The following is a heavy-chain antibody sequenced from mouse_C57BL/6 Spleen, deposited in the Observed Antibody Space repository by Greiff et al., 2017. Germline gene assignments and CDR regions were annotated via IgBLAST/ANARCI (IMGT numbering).Heavy chain of an antibody. CDR3: ASPYDYAPIAY. CDR1: GFTFSSYG. J-gene: IGHJ3*01. V-gene: IGHV5-6*01. D-gene: IGHD2-4*01. Sequence: EVNVVESGGDLVKPGGSLKLSCAASGFTFSSYGMSWVRQTPDKRLEWVATIRSGGSYTYYPDSVKGRFTISRDTAKNTLYLQMSSLTSEDTAINYCASPYDYAPIAYWGQGTLVTVSA. CDR2: IRSGGSYT.